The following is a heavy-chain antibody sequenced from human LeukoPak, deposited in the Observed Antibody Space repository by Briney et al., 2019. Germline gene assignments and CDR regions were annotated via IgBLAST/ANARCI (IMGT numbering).Heavy chain of an antibody. D-gene: IGHD2-15*01. Sequence: SETLSLTCTISGGSISSYYWSWIRQPPGKGLEWIGHVDYRGNTNYNPSLKSRVTISIDTSKSLFSLKLSSVTAADTAVYYCARVEVGAANRQWYGMDVWGQGTTVTVSS. CDR3: ARVEVGAANRQWYGMDV. J-gene: IGHJ6*02. CDR1: GGSISSYY. V-gene: IGHV4-59*01. CDR2: VDYRGNT.